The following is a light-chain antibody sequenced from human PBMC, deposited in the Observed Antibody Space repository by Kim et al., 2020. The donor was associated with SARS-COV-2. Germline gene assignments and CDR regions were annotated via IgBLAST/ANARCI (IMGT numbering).Light chain of an antibody. V-gene: IGLV1-44*01. CDR3: SAYDDSLNGLRI. CDR1: TSNSGRNP. J-gene: IGLJ2*01. CDR2: SND. Sequence: RVNIFCFRSTSNSGRNPVNWYQQHPGEAPKLLIHSNDQRPSGVPDRFSGSKSGTSASLAISGPQSEDEADYYCSAYDDSLNGLRIFGGGTQLTVL.